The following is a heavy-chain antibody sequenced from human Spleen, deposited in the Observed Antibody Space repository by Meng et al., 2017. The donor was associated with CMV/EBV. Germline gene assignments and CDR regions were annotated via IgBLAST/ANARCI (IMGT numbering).Heavy chain of an antibody. CDR1: PISSGTYY. CDR3: ARARISMVRGVKEYFDY. CDR2: IYDSGST. Sequence: PISSGTYYWSWIRQHPGKGLEWLGNIYDSGSTYYNPSLKSRVIISVDTSKNQFSLKLSSVTAADTAVYYCARARISMVRGVKEYFDYWGQGTLVTVSS. V-gene: IGHV4-31*02. D-gene: IGHD3-10*01. J-gene: IGHJ4*02.